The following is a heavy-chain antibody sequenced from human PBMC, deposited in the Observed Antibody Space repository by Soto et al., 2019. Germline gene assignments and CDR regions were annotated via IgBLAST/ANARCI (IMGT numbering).Heavy chain of an antibody. J-gene: IGHJ3*01. D-gene: IGHD3-16*02. V-gene: IGHV3-23*01. CDR3: AEDRRMIVIAGVAFDV. Sequence: LRLSCASSGFTLSMSAVNWVRQAPGQGLEWVSYISDSGDRTYYADSVKGRFTISRDRPKNTVSLQLYSLSAEDTAVYYCAEDRRMIVIAGVAFDVWGRG. CDR1: GFTLSMSA. CDR2: ISDSGDRT.